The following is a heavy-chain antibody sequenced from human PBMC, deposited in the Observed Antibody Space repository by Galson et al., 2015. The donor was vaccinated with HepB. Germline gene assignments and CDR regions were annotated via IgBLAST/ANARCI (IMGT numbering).Heavy chain of an antibody. CDR3: ARDLGFTLYGMDV. J-gene: IGHJ6*02. CDR2: INPSGGST. V-gene: IGHV1-46*04. Sequence: SVKVSCKASGYTFTSYYMHWVRQAPGQGLEWMGIINPSGGSTSYAQKLQGRVTMTRDTSTSTVYMELSSLRSEDTAVYYCARDLGFTLYGMDVWGQGTTVTVSS. CDR1: GYTFTSYY.